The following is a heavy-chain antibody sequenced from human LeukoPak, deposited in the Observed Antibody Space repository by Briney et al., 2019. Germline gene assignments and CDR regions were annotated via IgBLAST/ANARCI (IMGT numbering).Heavy chain of an antibody. CDR1: GYTFTSYD. CDR2: MNPNSGNT. Sequence: ASVKVSCKASGYTFTSYDINWVRQATGQGLEWMGWMNPNSGNTGYAQKFQGRVTISRNTSITTSYMGLSSLRSDDTAVYYCAIQTSVTTGSRYFDLWGRGTPVTVSS. CDR3: AIQTSVTTGSRYFDL. D-gene: IGHD4-17*01. J-gene: IGHJ2*01. V-gene: IGHV1-8*03.